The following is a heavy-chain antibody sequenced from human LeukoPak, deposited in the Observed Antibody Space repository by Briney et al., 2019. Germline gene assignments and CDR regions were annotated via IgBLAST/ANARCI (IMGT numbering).Heavy chain of an antibody. Sequence: GGSLRLSCAASGFTFSNAWMSWVRQAPGKGLEWVSGISWNSGRIGYADSVKGRFTISRDNAKNSLYLQMNSLRVEDTAVYYCARDHLGYCSGGSCWPDAFDIWGQGTMVTVSS. D-gene: IGHD2-15*01. V-gene: IGHV3-20*04. CDR3: ARDHLGYCSGGSCWPDAFDI. J-gene: IGHJ3*02. CDR1: GFTFSNAW. CDR2: ISWNSGRI.